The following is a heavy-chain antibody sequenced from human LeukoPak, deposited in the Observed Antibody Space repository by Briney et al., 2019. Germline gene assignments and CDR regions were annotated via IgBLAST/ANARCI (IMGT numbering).Heavy chain of an antibody. CDR3: AKISVGYYGSGSYSRAWFDP. D-gene: IGHD3-10*01. J-gene: IGHJ5*02. CDR1: GFNFSSYA. Sequence: GGSLRLSCAASGFNFSSYAMSWVRQAPGKGLEWVSAISGSGGSTYYADSVKGRFTLSRDNYKNTLYLQMNSLRAEDTAVYYCAKISVGYYGSGSYSRAWFDPWGQGTLVTVSS. CDR2: ISGSGGST. V-gene: IGHV3-23*01.